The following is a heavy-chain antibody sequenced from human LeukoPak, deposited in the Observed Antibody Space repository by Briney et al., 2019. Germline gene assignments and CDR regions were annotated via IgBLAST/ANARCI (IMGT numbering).Heavy chain of an antibody. J-gene: IGHJ5*02. CDR2: INPGGDIT. Sequence: GASVKVSCKASGYTFTSYYMHWVRQAPGQGLEWMGIINPGGDITKYAQKFQDRFTLTGDMSTSTVYLELNSLRSEDTAVYYCARDRHSSRWDQVGVKFFDPWGQGTLVTVSS. D-gene: IGHD2-2*01. V-gene: IGHV1-46*01. CDR1: GYTFTSYY. CDR3: ARDRHSSRWDQVGVKFFDP.